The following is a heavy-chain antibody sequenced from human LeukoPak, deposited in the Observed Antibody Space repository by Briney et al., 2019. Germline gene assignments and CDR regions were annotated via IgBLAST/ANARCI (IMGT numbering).Heavy chain of an antibody. J-gene: IGHJ4*02. CDR3: ARKTTVTAIILD. CDR2: LYHSDSA. Sequence: PSETLSLTCAVSGYSISNGYYWVWIRQPPGRGLEWIGSLYHSDSAYYNTSLRSRVSMSVDTSKNQFSLTLSFVTAADTAVYYCARKTTVTAIILDWGQGTLVTVSS. CDR1: GYSISNGYY. V-gene: IGHV4-38-2*01. D-gene: IGHD4-17*01.